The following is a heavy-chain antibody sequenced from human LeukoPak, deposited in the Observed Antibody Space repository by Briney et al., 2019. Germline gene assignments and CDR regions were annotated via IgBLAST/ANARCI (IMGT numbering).Heavy chain of an antibody. Sequence: GGSLRLSCAASGFTFSSNWMSWVRQAPGKGLEWVANIKQHGSENYYVDSVKGRFTISRDNAKNSLYLQMNSLRDEDTAVYYCAREGGESYGMDVWGKGTTVTVSS. CDR3: AREGGESYGMDV. V-gene: IGHV3-7*03. CDR2: IKQHGSEN. D-gene: IGHD3-16*01. J-gene: IGHJ6*04. CDR1: GFTFSSNW.